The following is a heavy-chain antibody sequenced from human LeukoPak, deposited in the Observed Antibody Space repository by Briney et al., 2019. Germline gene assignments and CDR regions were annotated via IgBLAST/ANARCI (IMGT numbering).Heavy chain of an antibody. Sequence: GGSLRLSCAASGFTFSNAWMSWVRQAPGKGLEWVGRNKSKTDGGTTDYAAPVKGRFTISRDDSKNTLYLQMNSLKTEDTAVYYCTTDLDSSGYDFFFDYWGQGTLVTVSS. V-gene: IGHV3-15*01. CDR1: GFTFSNAW. CDR3: TTDLDSSGYDFFFDY. CDR2: NKSKTDGGTT. D-gene: IGHD5-12*01. J-gene: IGHJ4*02.